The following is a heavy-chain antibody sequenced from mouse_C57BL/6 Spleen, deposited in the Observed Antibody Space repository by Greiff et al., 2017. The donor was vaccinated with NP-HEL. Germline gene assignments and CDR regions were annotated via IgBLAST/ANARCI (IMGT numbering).Heavy chain of an antibody. Sequence: LQQSGPELVKPGASVKISCKASGYAFSSSWMNWVKQRPGKGLEWIGRIYPGDGDTNYNGKFKGKATLTADKSSSTAYMQLSSLTSEDSAVYFCARLGGYSGAMDYWGQGTSVTVSS. CDR3: ARLGGYSGAMDY. CDR2: IYPGDGDT. V-gene: IGHV1-82*01. D-gene: IGHD1-1*02. J-gene: IGHJ4*01. CDR1: GYAFSSSW.